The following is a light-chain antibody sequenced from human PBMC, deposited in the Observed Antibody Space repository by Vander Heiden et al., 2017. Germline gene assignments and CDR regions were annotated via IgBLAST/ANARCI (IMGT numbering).Light chain of an antibody. CDR2: DVS. Sequence: QSALTQPASVYGSRGQSITTSCPGTSSDVGAYSYVSWYHQHPGKAPKLMIYDVSHRPSGIPIRFSDAKSGNTASLTISGLQPEDEADYYCNSYTSSNSLGGVFGTGTKVTVL. V-gene: IGLV2-14*03. CDR3: NSYTSSNSLGGV. CDR1: SSDVGAYSY. J-gene: IGLJ1*01.